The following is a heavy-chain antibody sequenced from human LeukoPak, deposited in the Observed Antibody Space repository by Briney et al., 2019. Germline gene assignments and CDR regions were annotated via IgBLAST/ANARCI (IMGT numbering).Heavy chain of an antibody. D-gene: IGHD6-19*01. CDR2: IYHSGST. Sequence: SETLSLTCAVSGGSISSSNWWSWVRQPPGKGLAWIGEIYHSGSTNYNPSLKSRVTISVDKSKNQFSLKLSSVTAADTAVYSCASRGYSSGWLDYWGQGTLVTVSS. V-gene: IGHV4-4*02. CDR1: GGSISSSNW. CDR3: ASRGYSSGWLDY. J-gene: IGHJ4*02.